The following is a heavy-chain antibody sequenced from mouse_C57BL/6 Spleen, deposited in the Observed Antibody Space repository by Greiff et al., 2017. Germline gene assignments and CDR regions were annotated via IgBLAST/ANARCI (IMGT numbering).Heavy chain of an antibody. CDR3: ARGGYGFDD. V-gene: IGHV1-69*01. D-gene: IGHD2-2*01. J-gene: IGHJ2*01. Sequence: QVQLQQPGAELVMPGASVKLSCKASGYTFTSYWMHWVKQRPGQGLEWIGEIDPSDSYTNYNQKFKGKSTLTVDKSSSTAYMQLSSLTSEDSAVYYCARGGYGFDDWGQGTTLTVSS. CDR1: GYTFTSYW. CDR2: IDPSDSYT.